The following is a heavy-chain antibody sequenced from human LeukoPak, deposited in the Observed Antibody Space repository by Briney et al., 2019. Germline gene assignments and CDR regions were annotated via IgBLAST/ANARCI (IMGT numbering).Heavy chain of an antibody. J-gene: IGHJ3*01. V-gene: IGHV5-51*01. CDR2: IYPGDSNT. CDR1: ENSFTSYW. CDR3: ANLIGGDFAFDV. Sequence: KVSCKGSENSFTSYWIGWVRQMPGKGLEWMGIIYPGDSNTRYSPSFQDQVTISVDKFISTAYLQWSSLKASDTAMYYCANLIGGDFAFDVWGQGTMVTVSS. D-gene: IGHD2-21*02.